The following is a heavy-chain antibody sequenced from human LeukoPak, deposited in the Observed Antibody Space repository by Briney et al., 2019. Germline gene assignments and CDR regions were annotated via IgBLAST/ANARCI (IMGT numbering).Heavy chain of an antibody. Sequence: ASVKVSCKASGYTFTSYAMNWVRQAPGQGLEWMGWINTNTGNPTYAQGFTGRFVFSLDTSVSTAYLQISSLKAEDTAVYYCARDLGLLRDYYYGMDVWGQGTTVTVSS. CDR3: ARDLGLLRDYYYGMDV. J-gene: IGHJ6*02. CDR2: INTNTGNP. V-gene: IGHV7-4-1*02. CDR1: GYTFTSYA. D-gene: IGHD1-26*01.